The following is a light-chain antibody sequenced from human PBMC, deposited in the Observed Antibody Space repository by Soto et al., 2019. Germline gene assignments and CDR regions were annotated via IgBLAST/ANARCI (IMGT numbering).Light chain of an antibody. Sequence: EIVMTQSPATLSVSPGERATLTCRAGQGVTTNFAWYQQKSGQSPRLLIYDVSIRATGVPARFSATGSETDFTLTISGLGPEDSAVYYCQQYGSSPPTFGQGTKVDIK. V-gene: IGKV3-15*01. CDR1: QGVTTN. CDR3: QQYGSSPPT. J-gene: IGKJ1*01. CDR2: DVS.